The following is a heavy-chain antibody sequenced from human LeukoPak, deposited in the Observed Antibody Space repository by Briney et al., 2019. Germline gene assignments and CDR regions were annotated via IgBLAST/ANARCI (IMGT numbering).Heavy chain of an antibody. CDR3: ASRQGLGWHYVN. V-gene: IGHV3-23*01. CDR1: GFTFSSCA. CDR2: INDHGGST. Sequence: PGGSLRLSCVDSGFTFSSCAMSWVRQVPGKGLEWVSGINDHGGSTYYAGSVKGRFTISRDNSKNTLYLQMNSLRVEDTAIYYCASRQGLGWHYVNWGQGTLVTVSS. J-gene: IGHJ4*02. D-gene: IGHD3-10*02.